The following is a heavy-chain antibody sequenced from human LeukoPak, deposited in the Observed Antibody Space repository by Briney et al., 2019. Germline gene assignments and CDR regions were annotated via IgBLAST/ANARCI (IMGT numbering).Heavy chain of an antibody. CDR2: ISGSSSHT. CDR1: EFTFSDYY. CDR3: ARGGGYYFDY. D-gene: IGHD6-13*01. J-gene: IGHJ4*02. V-gene: IGHV3-11*05. Sequence: GGSLRLSCAASEFTFSDYYMNWIRQAPEKGLEWLSYISGSSSHTNYADSVKGRFTISRDNAKKSLYLQMNSLRAEDSAVYYCARGGGYYFDYWGQGTLVTVSS.